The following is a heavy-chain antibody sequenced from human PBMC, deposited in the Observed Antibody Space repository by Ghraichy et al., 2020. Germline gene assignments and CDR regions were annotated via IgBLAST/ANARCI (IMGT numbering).Heavy chain of an antibody. V-gene: IGHV3-66*01. Sequence: GGSLRLSCVDSGFTVSRTRMSWVRQAPGKGLEWVSVIHSGGNTYYADSVKGRFTISRDNSKNAVYFQMNSLRVEDTAVYYCAAIDFGMDVWGQGTAVTVSS. D-gene: IGHD2-21*01. CDR1: GFTVSRTR. J-gene: IGHJ6*02. CDR3: AAIDFGMDV. CDR2: IHSGGNT.